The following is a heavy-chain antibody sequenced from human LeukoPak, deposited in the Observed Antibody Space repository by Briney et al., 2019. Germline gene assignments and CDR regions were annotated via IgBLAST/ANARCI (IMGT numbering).Heavy chain of an antibody. D-gene: IGHD2-15*01. CDR1: GFTFSSHG. J-gene: IGHJ4*02. CDR2: ISGSGGST. CDR3: ARMLFCSGGSCQDH. V-gene: IGHV3-23*01. Sequence: GGSLRLSCAASGFTFSSHGMNWVRQAPGKGLEWVSGISGSGGSTYYADSVKGRFTISRDNSKNTLYLQMNSLRVEDTAIYYCARMLFCSGGSCQDHWGQGTRVTVSS.